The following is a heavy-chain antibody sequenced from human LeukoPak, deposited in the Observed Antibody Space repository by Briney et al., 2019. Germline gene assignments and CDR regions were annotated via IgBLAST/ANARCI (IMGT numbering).Heavy chain of an antibody. CDR1: RFTFSSYP. CDR2: IYSGGST. J-gene: IGHJ5*02. Sequence: GGSLRLSCAASRFTFSSYPMNWVRQAPGKGLEWVSVIYSGGSTYYADSVKGRFTISRDNSKNTLYLQMNSLRADDTAVYYCAKERVSSGWNPHWFDPWGQGTLVTVSS. V-gene: IGHV3-53*01. CDR3: AKERVSSGWNPHWFDP. D-gene: IGHD6-19*01.